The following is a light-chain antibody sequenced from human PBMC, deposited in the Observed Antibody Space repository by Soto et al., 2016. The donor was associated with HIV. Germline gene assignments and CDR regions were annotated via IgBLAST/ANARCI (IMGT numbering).Light chain of an antibody. CDR3: QVWDSSTDHVV. CDR2: DDN. CDR1: NIGSKS. J-gene: IGLJ2*01. V-gene: IGLV3-21*03. Sequence: SYVLTQPPSVSLAPGKTAEIPCGGNNIGSKSVHWYQQKPGQAPVLVLFDDNDRPSGIPERFSASNSGNTATLTISGVEAGDEADYYCQVWDSSTDHVVFGGGTKLTVL.